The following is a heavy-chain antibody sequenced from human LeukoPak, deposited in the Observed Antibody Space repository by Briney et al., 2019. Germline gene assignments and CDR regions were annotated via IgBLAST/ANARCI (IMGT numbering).Heavy chain of an antibody. D-gene: IGHD3-3*01. CDR2: IIPIFGTA. CDR3: ATLGVTIFGADRDY. J-gene: IGHJ4*02. Sequence: SVKVSCKASGGTFSSYAISWVRQAPGQGLEWMGGIIPIFGTANYAQKFQGRVTITADKSTSTAYMELSSLRSEDTAVYYCATLGVTIFGADRDYWGQGTLATVSS. V-gene: IGHV1-69*06. CDR1: GGTFSSYA.